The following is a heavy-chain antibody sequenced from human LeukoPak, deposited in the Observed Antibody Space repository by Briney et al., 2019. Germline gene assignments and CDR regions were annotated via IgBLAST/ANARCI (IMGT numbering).Heavy chain of an antibody. V-gene: IGHV3-9*01. J-gene: IGHJ4*02. CDR1: GFSFDDYA. Sequence: GGPLRLSCAASGFSFDDYAMHWVRQAPGKGLEWVSGISWNSGNIGYADSVKGRFTISRDNAKNSLYLQMNSLRADDTALYYCAKDTRGYSYGSYFDYWGQGTLVTVSS. CDR3: AKDTRGYSYGSYFDY. CDR2: ISWNSGNI. D-gene: IGHD5-18*01.